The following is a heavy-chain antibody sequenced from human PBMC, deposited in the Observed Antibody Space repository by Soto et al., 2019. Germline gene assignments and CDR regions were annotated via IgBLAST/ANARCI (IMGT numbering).Heavy chain of an antibody. J-gene: IGHJ6*02. V-gene: IGHV4-59*01. CDR3: ARVLGYCISTSCYPNYYHYYGLDV. Sequence: SETLSLTCTVSGGSISSYYWSWIRQPPGKGLEWIGYIYYSGSTNYNPSLKSRVTISVDTSKNQFSLKLSSVTAADTAVYYCARVLGYCISTSCYPNYYHYYGLDVWGQGTTVTVSS. CDR1: GGSISSYY. CDR2: IYYSGST. D-gene: IGHD2-2*01.